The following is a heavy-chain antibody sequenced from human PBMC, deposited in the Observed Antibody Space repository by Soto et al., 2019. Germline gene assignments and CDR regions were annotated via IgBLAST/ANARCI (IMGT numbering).Heavy chain of an antibody. J-gene: IGHJ3*02. D-gene: IGHD6-19*01. CDR2: IYPGDSDT. CDR1: GYSFTSYW. CDR3: ASSGWPKNDAFDI. Sequence: GASLKISCQGSGYSFTSYWIGWVRQMPGKGLEWMGIIYPGDSDTRYSPSFQGQVTISADKSISTAYLQWSSLKASDTAMYYCASSGWPKNDAFDIWGQGTMVTVSS. V-gene: IGHV5-51*01.